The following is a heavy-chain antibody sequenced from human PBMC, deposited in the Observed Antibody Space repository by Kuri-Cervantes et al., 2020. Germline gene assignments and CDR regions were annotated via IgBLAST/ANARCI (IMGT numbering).Heavy chain of an antibody. Sequence: GESLKISCAASGFTFSSYWMSWVRQAPGKGLEWVANIKQDGSEKYYVDSVKGRFTISRDNAKNSLYLQMNSLRAEDTAVYYCAKDLGGYNFYWGQGTLVTVSS. CDR2: IKQDGSEK. CDR1: GFTFSSYW. V-gene: IGHV3-7*01. J-gene: IGHJ4*02. D-gene: IGHD5-24*01. CDR3: AKDLGGYNFY.